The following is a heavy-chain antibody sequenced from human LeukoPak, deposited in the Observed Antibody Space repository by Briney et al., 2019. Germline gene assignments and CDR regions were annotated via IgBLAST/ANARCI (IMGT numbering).Heavy chain of an antibody. CDR1: GFTFSSYS. Sequence: TGGSLRLSCAASGFTFSSYSMNWVRQAPGKGLEWVSSISSSSSYIYYADSVKGRFTISRDNAKNSLYLQMNSLRAEDTAVYYCARESDSSGYYYYYYMDVWGKGTTVTVSS. D-gene: IGHD3-22*01. V-gene: IGHV3-21*01. CDR3: ARESDSSGYYYYYYMDV. CDR2: ISSSSSYI. J-gene: IGHJ6*03.